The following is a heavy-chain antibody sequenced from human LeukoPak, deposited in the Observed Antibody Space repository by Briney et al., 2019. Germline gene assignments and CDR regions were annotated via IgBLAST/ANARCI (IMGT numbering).Heavy chain of an antibody. CDR1: GGSISGQY. CDR2: IYYSGST. J-gene: IGHJ6*02. D-gene: IGHD1-7*01. V-gene: IGHV4-59*11. Sequence: SETLSLTCTVSGGSISGQYWRWIRQPPGKRLEWIGNIYYSGSTNYNPSLKSRVIMSIDTSKNQFSLKLTSVTAADTAVYYCATSNWNYDAYGMDVWGQGTTVTVSS. CDR3: ATSNWNYDAYGMDV.